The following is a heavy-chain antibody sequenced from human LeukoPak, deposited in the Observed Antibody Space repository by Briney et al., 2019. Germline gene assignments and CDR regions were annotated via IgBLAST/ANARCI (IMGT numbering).Heavy chain of an antibody. D-gene: IGHD4-23*01. V-gene: IGHV4-4*09. J-gene: IGHJ1*01. CDR1: AASISNYY. CDR2: ISTSGST. CDR3: ARAKVVTPNPFQH. Sequence: SETLSLTCAVSAASISNYYWSWIRQAPGKGLEWIRYISTSGSTNYNPSLKSRVSISLDTSKNRFSLNLNFVTAADTAVYYCARAKVVTPNPFQHWGQGTLVTVSS.